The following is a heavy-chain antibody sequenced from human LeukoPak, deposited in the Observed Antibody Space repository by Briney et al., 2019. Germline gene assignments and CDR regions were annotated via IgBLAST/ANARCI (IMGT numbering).Heavy chain of an antibody. CDR2: ISSSGSTI. CDR3: ARPNVYSSSWYYFDY. D-gene: IGHD6-13*01. CDR1: GFTFSDYY. J-gene: IGHJ4*02. Sequence: GGSLRLSCAASGFTFSDYYMSWIRRAPGKGLEWVSYISSSGSTIYYADSVKGRFTISRDNAKNSLYLQMNSLRAEDTAVYYCARPNVYSSSWYYFDYWGQGTLVTVSS. V-gene: IGHV3-11*01.